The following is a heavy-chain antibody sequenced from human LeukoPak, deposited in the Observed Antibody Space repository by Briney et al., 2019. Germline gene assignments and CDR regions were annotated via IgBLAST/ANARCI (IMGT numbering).Heavy chain of an antibody. CDR1: GYTFTSYY. V-gene: IGHV1-46*01. CDR3: AASYYYGSGRDWFDP. D-gene: IGHD3-10*01. Sequence: GASVKVSCKASGYTFTSYYMHWVRQAPGQGLEWMGIINPSGGSTSYAQKFQGRVTMTRDTSTSTVYMELSSLRSEDTAVYYCAASYYYGSGRDWFDPWGQGTLVTVSS. J-gene: IGHJ5*02. CDR2: INPSGGST.